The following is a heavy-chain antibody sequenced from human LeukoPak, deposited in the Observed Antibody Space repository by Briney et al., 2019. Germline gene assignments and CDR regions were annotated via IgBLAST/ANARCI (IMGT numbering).Heavy chain of an antibody. D-gene: IGHD5-12*01. V-gene: IGHV3-30*18. CDR1: GFTFSRSS. Sequence: GGSLRLSCAASGFTFSRSSVHWVRQAPGKGLEWVAVISHDGSNTDYTDSVKGRFTISRDNSKNTLYLQMNSLRAEDTAVYYCAKEMKPWMHFDYWGQGTLVSVSS. CDR2: ISHDGSNT. CDR3: AKEMKPWMHFDY. J-gene: IGHJ4*02.